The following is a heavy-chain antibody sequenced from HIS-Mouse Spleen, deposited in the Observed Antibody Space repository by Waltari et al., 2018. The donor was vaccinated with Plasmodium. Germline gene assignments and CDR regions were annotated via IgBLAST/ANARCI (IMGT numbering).Heavy chain of an antibody. Sequence: EVQLVESGGGLVQPGGSLRLSCAASGFNFSSYWMSWVRQAPGKGLELVANIKQDGSEKYYVDSVKGRFTISRDNAKNSLYLQMNSLRAEDTAVYYCASSWYWYFDLWGRGTLVTVSS. CDR3: ASSWYWYFDL. CDR2: IKQDGSEK. CDR1: GFNFSSYW. J-gene: IGHJ2*01. D-gene: IGHD6-13*01. V-gene: IGHV3-7*01.